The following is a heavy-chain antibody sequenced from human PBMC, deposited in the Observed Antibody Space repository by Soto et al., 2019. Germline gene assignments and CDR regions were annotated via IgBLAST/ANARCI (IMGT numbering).Heavy chain of an antibody. CDR2: ISGCGDTT. V-gene: IGHV3-23*01. CDR3: AKFFVETGSNSGWPWSFDS. J-gene: IGHJ4*02. Sequence: EVQLLESGGGLVQPGRSLRLSCAASGFTFSNYAMSWVRQAPGQGLDWVSAISGCGDTTYDADTEKGRFTISRDNSKNTRFLQMNSLRAEDAAVYYCAKFFVETGSNSGWPWSFDSWGQGTLVTVSS. D-gene: IGHD6-25*01. CDR1: GFTFSNYA.